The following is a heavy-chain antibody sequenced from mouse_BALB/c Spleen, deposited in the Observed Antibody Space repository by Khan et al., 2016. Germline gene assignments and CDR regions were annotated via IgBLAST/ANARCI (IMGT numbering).Heavy chain of an antibody. D-gene: IGHD3-1*01. CDR1: GFTFNTYA. J-gene: IGHJ3*01. CDR2: IRSKSNNYAT. V-gene: IGHV10-1*02. Sequence: EVQLVESGGGLVQPKGSLKLSCAASGFTFNTYAMNWVRQAPGKGLEWVARIRSKSNNYATYYADSVKDRFTISRDDSQSMLYLQMNNLKTEDTAMYYVLRGISSGYYGFPWFAYWGQGTLVTVSA. CDR3: LRGISSGYYGFPWFAY.